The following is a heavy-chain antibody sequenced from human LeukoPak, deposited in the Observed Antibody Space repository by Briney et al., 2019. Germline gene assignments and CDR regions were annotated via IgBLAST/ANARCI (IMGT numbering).Heavy chain of an antibody. Sequence: ASVKVSCKVSGYTLTELSMHWVRQAPGKGLEWMGGFDPEDGETIYAQKFQGRVTVTEDTSTDTAYMELSSLRSEDTAVYYCATSRVLYDFWSGLYYFDYWGQGTLVTVSS. D-gene: IGHD3-3*01. CDR1: GYTLTELS. J-gene: IGHJ4*02. CDR3: ATSRVLYDFWSGLYYFDY. CDR2: FDPEDGET. V-gene: IGHV1-24*01.